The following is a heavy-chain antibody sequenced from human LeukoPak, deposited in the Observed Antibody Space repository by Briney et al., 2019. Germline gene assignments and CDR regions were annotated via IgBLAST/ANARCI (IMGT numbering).Heavy chain of an antibody. V-gene: IGHV3-9*01. J-gene: IGHJ4*02. Sequence: PGRSLRLSCAASGFTFDDYAMHWVRQAPGKGLEWVSGISWNSGSIGYADSVKGRFTISRDNAKNSLYLQMNSLRAEDTALYYCGTHLNEWGLSYWGQGTLVTVSS. CDR3: GTHLNEWGLSY. CDR2: ISWNSGSI. D-gene: IGHD1-26*01. CDR1: GFTFDDYA.